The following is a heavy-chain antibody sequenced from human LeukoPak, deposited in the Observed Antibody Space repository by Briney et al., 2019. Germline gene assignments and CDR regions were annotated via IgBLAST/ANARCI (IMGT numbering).Heavy chain of an antibody. D-gene: IGHD2-8*01. CDR3: ARGLYSIVDY. Sequence: PAETLSLTCTVSGGSISSGGYYWSWIRQHPGKDLEWMGYIDYSGSTYYNPSLKSRVTISRDTSKNQFSLKLSSVTAADTAVYYCARGLYSIVDYWGQGTLVTVSS. CDR1: GGSISSGGYY. V-gene: IGHV4-31*03. CDR2: IDYSGST. J-gene: IGHJ4*02.